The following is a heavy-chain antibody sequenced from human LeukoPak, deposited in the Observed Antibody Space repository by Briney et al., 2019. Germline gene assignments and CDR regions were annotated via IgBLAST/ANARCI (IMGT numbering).Heavy chain of an antibody. CDR1: GFTFSSYG. J-gene: IGHJ4*02. CDR3: AKGWSYYGY. V-gene: IGHV3-30*18. CDR2: ISYDGSNK. D-gene: IGHD1-26*01. Sequence: GGSLRLSCAASGFTFSSYGMPWVRQAPGKGLEWVAVISYDGSNKYYADSVKGRFTISRDNSKNTLYLQMNSLRAEDTAVYYCAKGWSYYGYWGQGTLVTVSS.